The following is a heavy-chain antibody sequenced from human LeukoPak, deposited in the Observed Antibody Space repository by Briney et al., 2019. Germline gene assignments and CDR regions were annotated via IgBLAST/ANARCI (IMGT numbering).Heavy chain of an antibody. Sequence: PGGSLRLSCAASGFTFSSYGMSWVRQAPGKGLEWVSAISGSGGSTYYADSVKGRFTISRDNSKNTLYLQMNSLRAEDTAVYYCAKGDYYGSGSLDYWGQGTLVTVSS. CDR1: GFTFSSYG. CDR3: AKGDYYGSGSLDY. D-gene: IGHD3-10*01. V-gene: IGHV3-23*01. CDR2: ISGSGGST. J-gene: IGHJ4*02.